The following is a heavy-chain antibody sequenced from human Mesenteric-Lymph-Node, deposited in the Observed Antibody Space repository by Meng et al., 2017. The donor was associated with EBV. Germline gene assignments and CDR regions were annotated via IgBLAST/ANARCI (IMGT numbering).Heavy chain of an antibody. CDR3: AREARYHDSSGGGYYFDY. J-gene: IGHJ4*02. CDR1: GGSISSNNW. Sequence: QDAGPGLDKSLGNLSPTCTGSGGSISSNNWGSWVRQPPGKGLEWIGEIYHSGTTNYNPSLKSRANMSVDKSKNHFSLKLSSVTAADTAVYHCAREARYHDSSGGGYYFDYWGQGTLVTVSS. CDR2: IYHSGTT. V-gene: IGHV4-4*02. D-gene: IGHD3-22*01.